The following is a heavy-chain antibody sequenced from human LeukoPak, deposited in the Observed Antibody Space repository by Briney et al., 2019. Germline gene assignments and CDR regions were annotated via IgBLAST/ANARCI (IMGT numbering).Heavy chain of an antibody. V-gene: IGHV3-11*04. CDR3: ARIQTAYSGYDLCAFDI. CDR2: ISSSGSTI. D-gene: IGHD5-12*01. Sequence: GGSLRLSCAASGFTFSDYYMSWIRQAPGKGLEWVSYISSSGSTIYYADSVKGRFTISRDNAKNSLYLQMNSLRAEDTAVYYCARIQTAYSGYDLCAFDIWGQGTMVTVSS. CDR1: GFTFSDYY. J-gene: IGHJ3*02.